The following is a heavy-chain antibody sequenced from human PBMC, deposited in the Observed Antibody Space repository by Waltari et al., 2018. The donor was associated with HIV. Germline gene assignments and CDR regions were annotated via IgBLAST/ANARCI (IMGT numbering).Heavy chain of an antibody. CDR2: IYYSGST. D-gene: IGHD5-18*01. Sequence: QLQLQESGPVLVKPSETLSLTCTVSGGSIRSSSYHWGWLRQPPGKGLEWIGSIYYSGSTYYNPSLKSRVTISVDTSKNQFSLKLSSVTAADTAVYYCARDRQTRGYSYGYGWGYWGQGTLVTVSS. J-gene: IGHJ4*02. V-gene: IGHV4-39*07. CDR1: GGSIRSSSYH. CDR3: ARDRQTRGYSYGYGWGY.